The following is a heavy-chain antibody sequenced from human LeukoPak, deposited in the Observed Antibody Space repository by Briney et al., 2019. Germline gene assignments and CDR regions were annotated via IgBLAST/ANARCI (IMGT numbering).Heavy chain of an antibody. CDR2: ISSSGSTI. Sequence: GGSLRLSCAASGFTFSSYEMNWVRQAPGKGLEWVSYISSSGSTIYYADSVKGRFTISRDNAKNSLYLQMNSLRAEDTAVYYCARGPGGCSSTSCYWVDYWGQGTLVTVSS. D-gene: IGHD2-2*01. J-gene: IGHJ4*02. V-gene: IGHV3-48*03. CDR1: GFTFSSYE. CDR3: ARGPGGCSSTSCYWVDY.